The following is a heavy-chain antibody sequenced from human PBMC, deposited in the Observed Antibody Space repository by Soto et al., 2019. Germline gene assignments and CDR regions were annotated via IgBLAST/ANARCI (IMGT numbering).Heavy chain of an antibody. J-gene: IGHJ4*02. CDR3: AKVSLPLITRVPPPPKSGY. D-gene: IGHD3-10*01. CDR1: GFTFSSYA. CDR2: ISGSGGST. Sequence: EVQLLESGGGLVQPGGSLRLSCAASGFTFSSYAMSWVRQAPGKGLEWVSAISGSGGSTYYADSVKGRFTISRDNSKNTLYLQMNSLRAEDTAVYYCAKVSLPLITRVPPPPKSGYWGQGTLVTVSS. V-gene: IGHV3-23*01.